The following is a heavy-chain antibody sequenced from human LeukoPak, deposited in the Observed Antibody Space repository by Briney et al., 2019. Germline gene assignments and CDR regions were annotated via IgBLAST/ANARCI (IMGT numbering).Heavy chain of an antibody. CDR2: ISHSGTI. D-gene: IGHD4-23*01. J-gene: IGHJ4*02. V-gene: IGHV4-59*13. CDR1: GGSITSYF. Sequence: KASETLSLTGTVSGGSITSYFWSWIRQPPGKALEWIAYISHSGTINYNPSLKSRVAISLDASKNQFSLKLRSVTAADTAVYYCAGEDYGGYRFDYWGQGMLVTVSS. CDR3: AGEDYGGYRFDY.